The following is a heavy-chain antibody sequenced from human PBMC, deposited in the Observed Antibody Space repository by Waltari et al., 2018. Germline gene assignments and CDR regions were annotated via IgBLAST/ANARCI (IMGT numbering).Heavy chain of an antibody. CDR2: ISSNGGST. J-gene: IGHJ5*02. Sequence: EVQLVESGGGLVQPGGSLRLSCAASGFTFSSYAMHWVRQAPGKGLEYVSAISSNGGSTYYADSVKGRFTISRDNSKNTLYLQMGSLRAEDMAVYYCARDPSYSPTRGWFDPWGQGTLVTVSS. CDR1: GFTFSSYA. D-gene: IGHD2-21*01. V-gene: IGHV3-64*07. CDR3: ARDPSYSPTRGWFDP.